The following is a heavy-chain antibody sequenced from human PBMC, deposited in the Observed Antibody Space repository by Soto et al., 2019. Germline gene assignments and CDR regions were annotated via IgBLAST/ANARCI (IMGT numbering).Heavy chain of an antibody. CDR3: ERDILVVAGNNWFDP. D-gene: IGHD6-19*01. CDR1: GFTFSSYG. CDR2: ISYDGTHK. Sequence: PGGSLRLSCAASGFTFSSYGMHWVRQAPGKGLEWVALISYDGTHKYYADSVKGRFTISRDNSKNTLYLQMNSLRAEDTAVYYCERDILVVAGNNWFDPWGQGT. J-gene: IGHJ5*02. V-gene: IGHV3-30*19.